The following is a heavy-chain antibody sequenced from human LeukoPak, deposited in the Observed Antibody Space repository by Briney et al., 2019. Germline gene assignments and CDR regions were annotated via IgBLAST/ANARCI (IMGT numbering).Heavy chain of an antibody. CDR1: GGSISSGGYS. Sequence: SETLSLTCAVSGGSISSGGYSWSWIRQPPGKGLEWIGYINHSRSTYYNPSLKSRVTISVDRSKNQFSLKLSSVTAADTAVYYCASYVLRYFDYWGQGTLVTVSS. CDR2: INHSRST. V-gene: IGHV4-30-2*01. CDR3: ASYVLRYFDY. J-gene: IGHJ4*02. D-gene: IGHD3-9*01.